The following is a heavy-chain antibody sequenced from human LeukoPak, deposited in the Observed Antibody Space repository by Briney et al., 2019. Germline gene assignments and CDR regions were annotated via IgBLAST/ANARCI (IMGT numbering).Heavy chain of an antibody. CDR1: GFTVSSNY. Sequence: GGSLRLSCAASGFTVSSNYMSWVRQAPGKGLEWVSVIYSGGSTYYADSVKGRFTISRDNSKNTLYLQMNSLRAEDTAVYYCAKMGLKQWPYNYFDYWGQGTLVTVSS. CDR2: IYSGGST. D-gene: IGHD6-19*01. J-gene: IGHJ4*02. CDR3: AKMGLKQWPYNYFDY. V-gene: IGHV3-53*01.